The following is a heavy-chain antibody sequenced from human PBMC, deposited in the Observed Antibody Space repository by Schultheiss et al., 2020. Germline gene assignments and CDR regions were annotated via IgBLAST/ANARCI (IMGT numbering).Heavy chain of an antibody. V-gene: IGHV3-30*04. CDR3: AKALLTEYSGYIGFLDY. Sequence: GGSLRLSCAASGFTFSSYAMSWVRQAPGKGLEWVAVISYDGSNKYYADSVKGRFTISRDNSKNTLYLQMNSLRAEDTAVYYCAKALLTEYSGYIGFLDYWGQGTLVTVSS. CDR1: GFTFSSYA. D-gene: IGHD5-12*01. J-gene: IGHJ4*02. CDR2: ISYDGSNK.